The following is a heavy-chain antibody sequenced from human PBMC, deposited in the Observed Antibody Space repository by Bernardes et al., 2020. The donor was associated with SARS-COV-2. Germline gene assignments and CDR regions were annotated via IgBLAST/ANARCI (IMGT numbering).Heavy chain of an antibody. CDR2: ISGYNGDT. Sequence: DSVQVSCKASGYTFSSYGISWVRQAPGQGLEWMGWISGYNGDTTYDQKFQDRLTMTTDTSTTTAYMELRSLTSDDTAVYYCATVVGYSYGGGWFDPWGQGTLVTGSS. J-gene: IGHJ5*02. CDR3: ATVVGYSYGGGWFDP. V-gene: IGHV1-18*01. D-gene: IGHD5-18*01. CDR1: GYTFSSYG.